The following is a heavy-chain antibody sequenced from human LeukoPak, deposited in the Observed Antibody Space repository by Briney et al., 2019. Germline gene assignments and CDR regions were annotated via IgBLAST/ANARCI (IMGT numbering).Heavy chain of an antibody. J-gene: IGHJ4*02. Sequence: ASVKVSCKASGGTFSSYAISWVRQAPGQGLEWMGRIIPILGIANYAQKFQGRVTITADKSTSTAYMELSSLRSEDTAVYYCATGLMGWLQSPPFDYWGQGTLVTVSS. CDR2: IIPILGIA. D-gene: IGHD5-24*01. V-gene: IGHV1-69*04. CDR3: ATGLMGWLQSPPFDY. CDR1: GGTFSSYA.